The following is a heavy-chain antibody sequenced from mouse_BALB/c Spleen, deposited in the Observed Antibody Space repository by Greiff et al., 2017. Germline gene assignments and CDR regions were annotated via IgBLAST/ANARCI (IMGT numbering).Heavy chain of an antibody. D-gene: IGHD1-1*01. CDR1: GYTFTSYW. V-gene: IGHV1-7*01. CDR2: INPSTGYT. CDR3: ARRGYGSSGWFAY. Sequence: QVQLQQSGAELAKPGASVKMSCKASGYTFTSYWMHWVKQRPGQGLEWIGYINPSTGYTEYNQKFKDKATLTADKSSSTAYMQLSSLTSEDSAVYYCARRGYGSSGWFAYWGQGTLVTVSA. J-gene: IGHJ3*01.